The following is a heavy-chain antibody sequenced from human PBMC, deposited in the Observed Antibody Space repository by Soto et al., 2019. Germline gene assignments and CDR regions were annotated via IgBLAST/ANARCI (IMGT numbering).Heavy chain of an antibody. CDR3: ARGAKRYYYDDSRYYSLDY. J-gene: IGHJ4*02. CDR2: IIPFFDTV. D-gene: IGHD3-22*01. CDR1: GGTFSTHA. Sequence: ASVKVSCKASGGTFSTHAISWVRQAPGQGLEWMGGIIPFFDTVNYAQKFQGRVTITADQSTSTAYMELGSLRSEDTAVYFCARGAKRYYYDDSRYYSLDYWGQGTQVTVSS. V-gene: IGHV1-69*13.